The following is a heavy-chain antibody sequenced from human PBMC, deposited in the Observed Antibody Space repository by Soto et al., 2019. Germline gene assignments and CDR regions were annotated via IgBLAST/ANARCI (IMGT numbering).Heavy chain of an antibody. Sequence: GGSLRLSCAGSGFPFSSYAMNWVRLAPGKGLEWVSAIGGGGGTTYYADSVKGRFTISRDNSKNTLYLQMNSLRAEDTAVYYCAKAIYYPGPVNYWGQGTLVTVSS. CDR3: AKAIYYPGPVNY. V-gene: IGHV3-23*01. D-gene: IGHD3-10*01. CDR1: GFPFSSYA. CDR2: IGGGGGTT. J-gene: IGHJ4*02.